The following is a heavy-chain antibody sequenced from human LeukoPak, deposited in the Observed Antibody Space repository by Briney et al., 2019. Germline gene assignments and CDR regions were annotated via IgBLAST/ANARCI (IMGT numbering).Heavy chain of an antibody. Sequence: PGGSLRLSCAASGFTFSSYGMHWVRQAPGKGLEWVAVISYDGSNKYYADSVKGRFTISRDNSKNTLYLQINSLRAEDTAVYYCAKDRFVAMGYFDYWGQGTLVTVSS. CDR1: GFTFSSYG. V-gene: IGHV3-30*18. CDR3: AKDRFVAMGYFDY. CDR2: ISYDGSNK. D-gene: IGHD5-18*01. J-gene: IGHJ4*02.